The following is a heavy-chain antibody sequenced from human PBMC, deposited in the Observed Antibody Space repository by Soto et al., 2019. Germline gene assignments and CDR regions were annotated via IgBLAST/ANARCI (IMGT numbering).Heavy chain of an antibody. CDR1: VFTFISYA. Sequence: GGSLRLSCASSVFTFISYAMSWVRQAPGKGLEWVSAISGSGGSTYYADSVKGRFTISRDNSKNTLYLQMNSLRAEDTAVYYCAKSRHSSGWVNYWGQGTLVTVSS. D-gene: IGHD6-19*01. J-gene: IGHJ4*02. CDR3: AKSRHSSGWVNY. V-gene: IGHV3-23*01. CDR2: ISGSGGST.